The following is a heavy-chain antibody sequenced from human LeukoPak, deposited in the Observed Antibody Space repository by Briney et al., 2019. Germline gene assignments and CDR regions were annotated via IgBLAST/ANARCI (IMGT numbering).Heavy chain of an antibody. D-gene: IGHD2-8*01. J-gene: IGHJ4*02. CDR3: ARSMGLTG. CDR1: GFIFSSYW. CDR2: IKQDGSEK. Sequence: GGSLRLSCAASGFIFSSYWMSWVRQAPGKGLEWVANIKQDGSEKYYVDSVKGRFTISRDNAKNSLYLQMNSLRAEDTAVYYCARSMGLTGWGQGTLVTVSS. V-gene: IGHV3-7*01.